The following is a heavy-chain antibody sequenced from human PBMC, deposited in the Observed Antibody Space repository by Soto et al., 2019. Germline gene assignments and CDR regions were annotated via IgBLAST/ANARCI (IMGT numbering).Heavy chain of an antibody. V-gene: IGHV4-30-2*01. CDR2: MYHSGNT. CDR3: ARGTLTSYFDY. CDR1: GGSITSGGYS. Sequence: LSLTCSVSGGSITSGGYSWGWIRQPPGQGLEWIGYMYHSGNTYYNPSLKGRVTISLDHSRNQFSLKLNSVTAADTAVYYCARGTLTSYFDYWGQGTLVTVSS. J-gene: IGHJ4*02.